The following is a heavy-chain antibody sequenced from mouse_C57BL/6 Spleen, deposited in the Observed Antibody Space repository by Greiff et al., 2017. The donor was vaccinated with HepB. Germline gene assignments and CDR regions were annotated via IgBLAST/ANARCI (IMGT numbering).Heavy chain of an antibody. Sequence: VMLVESGPELVKPGASVKISCKASGYAFSSSWMNWVKQRPGKGLEWIGRIYPGDGDTNYNGKFKGKATLTADKSSSTAYMQLSSLTSEDSAVYFCARWSYYAMDYWGQGTSVTVSS. J-gene: IGHJ4*01. V-gene: IGHV1-82*01. CDR2: IYPGDGDT. CDR1: GYAFSSSW. CDR3: ARWSYYAMDY.